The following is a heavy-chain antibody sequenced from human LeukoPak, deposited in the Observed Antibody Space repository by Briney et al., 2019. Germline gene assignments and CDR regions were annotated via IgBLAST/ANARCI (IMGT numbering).Heavy chain of an antibody. CDR3: ARDRWDVVLIPAAREIDY. CDR1: GFTFSSYS. D-gene: IGHD2-2*01. CDR2: ISSSCTYI. V-gene: IGHV3-21*01. J-gene: IGHJ4*02. Sequence: GGSLRLSCAASGFTFSSYSMNWVRQAPGKGLEWVSSISSSCTYIYYADSVKGRFTISRDNAKNSLYLQMNSLRADDTAVYYCARDRWDVVLIPAAREIDYWGQGTLVTVSS.